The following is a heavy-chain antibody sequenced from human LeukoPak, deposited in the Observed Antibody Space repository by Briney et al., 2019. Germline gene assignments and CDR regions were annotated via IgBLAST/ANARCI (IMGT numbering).Heavy chain of an antibody. J-gene: IGHJ4*02. CDR1: GFTVKDNF. V-gene: IGHV3-7*01. CDR3: ARDQKWELLEEVWGVDY. D-gene: IGHD1-26*01. Sequence: PGGSLRLSCAASGFTVKDNFMSWVRQAPGKGLEWVANIKQDGSEKYYVDSVKGRFTISRDNAKNSLYLQMNSLRAEDTAVYYCARDQKWELLEEVWGVDYWGQGTLVTVSS. CDR2: IKQDGSEK.